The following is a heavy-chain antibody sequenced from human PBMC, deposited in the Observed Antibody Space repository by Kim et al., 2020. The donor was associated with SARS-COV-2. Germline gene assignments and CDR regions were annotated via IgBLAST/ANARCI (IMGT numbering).Heavy chain of an antibody. J-gene: IGHJ4*02. CDR1: GFSFNSFW. CDR3: ARDAGAQRGTDGFDY. V-gene: IGHV3-7*01. CDR2: INQDGSEK. Sequence: GGSLRLSCAASGFSFNSFWMSWVRQAPGKGLEWLANINQDGSEKKFVDSVKGRFTISRDNAENSVYLQMNSLRVEDSAVYYCARDAGAQRGTDGFDYWGQGTLVTLSS. D-gene: IGHD7-27*01.